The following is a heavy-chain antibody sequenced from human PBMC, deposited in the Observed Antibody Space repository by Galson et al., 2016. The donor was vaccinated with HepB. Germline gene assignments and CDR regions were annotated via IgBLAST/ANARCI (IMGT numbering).Heavy chain of an antibody. CDR2: IFYSGSS. CDR3: ARGKAPAYDSISGSYRPYYYMDV. V-gene: IGHV4-59*11. CDR1: GAPISGHY. J-gene: IGHJ6*03. D-gene: IGHD3-16*02. Sequence: SETLSLTCTVSGAPISGHYWTWIRQPPGKGLEWIGYIFYSGSSNYNPSLKSRLDISVDTSKSQFSLPLTSVTAADTAAYYCARGKAPAYDSISGSYRPYYYMDVWGKGTTVIVSS.